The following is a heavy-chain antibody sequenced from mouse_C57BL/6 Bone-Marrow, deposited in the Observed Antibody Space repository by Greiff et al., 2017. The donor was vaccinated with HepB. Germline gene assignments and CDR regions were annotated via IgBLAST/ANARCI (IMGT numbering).Heavy chain of an antibody. Sequence: QVQLKESGAELVRPGASVKLSCKASGYTFTDYYINWVKQRPGQGLEWIARIYPGSGNTYYNEKFKGKATLTAEKSSSTAYMQLSSLTSEDSAVYFCARGKITTVVARYYFDYWGQGTTLTVSS. CDR2: IYPGSGNT. V-gene: IGHV1-76*01. CDR1: GYTFTDYY. CDR3: ARGKITTVVARYYFDY. J-gene: IGHJ2*01. D-gene: IGHD1-1*01.